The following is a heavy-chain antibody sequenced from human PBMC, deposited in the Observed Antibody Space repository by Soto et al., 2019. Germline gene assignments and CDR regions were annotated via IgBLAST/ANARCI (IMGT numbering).Heavy chain of an antibody. D-gene: IGHD3-22*01. J-gene: IGHJ3*02. CDR1: GYSFTSYW. Sequence: GESLKISCKGSGYSFTSYWIGWVRQMPGKGLEWMGIIYPGDSDTRYSPSFQGQVTISADKSISTAYLQWSSLKASDTAMYYCARKYYYDSSRYYWNAIDIWGQGTMVTVSS. CDR3: ARKYYYDSSRYYWNAIDI. V-gene: IGHV5-51*01. CDR2: IYPGDSDT.